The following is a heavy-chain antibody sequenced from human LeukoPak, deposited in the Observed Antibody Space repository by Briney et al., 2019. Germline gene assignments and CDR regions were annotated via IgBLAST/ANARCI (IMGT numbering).Heavy chain of an antibody. D-gene: IGHD3-10*01. CDR2: INAGNGNT. J-gene: IGHJ4*02. CDR3: ARMLLWFGELSPFDY. V-gene: IGHV1-3*01. CDR1: GYTFTSYA. Sequence: ASVKVSCKASGYTFTSYAMHWVRQAPGQRLEWMGWINAGNGNTKYSQKFQGRVAITRDTSASTAYMELSSLRSEDTAVYYCARMLLWFGELSPFDYWGQGTPVTVSS.